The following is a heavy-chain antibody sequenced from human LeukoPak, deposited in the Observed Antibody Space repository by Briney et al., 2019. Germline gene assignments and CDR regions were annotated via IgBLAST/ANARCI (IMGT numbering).Heavy chain of an antibody. CDR2: IYYSGST. V-gene: IGHV4-59*01. D-gene: IGHD3-22*01. Sequence: SETLSLTCTVSGGSIRNYYWTWIRQPPGKGLEWIGYIYYSGSTNYNPSLKSRVTISVDTSKNQFSLKLSSVTAADTAVYYCARAAYYDSSGYYSVRAFDIWGQGTMVTVSS. J-gene: IGHJ3*02. CDR3: ARAAYYDSSGYYSVRAFDI. CDR1: GGSIRNYY.